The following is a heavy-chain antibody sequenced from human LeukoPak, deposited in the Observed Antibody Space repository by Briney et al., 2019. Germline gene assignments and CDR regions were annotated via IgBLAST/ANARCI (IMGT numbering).Heavy chain of an antibody. J-gene: IGHJ4*02. V-gene: IGHV3-74*01. CDR1: GFTFSSYW. CDR2: IASDGSST. Sequence: GGSLRLSCAASGFTFSSYWMNWVRQAPGKGLVWVSRIASDGSSTTYADSVKGRFSISRDNAKNTLYLQMNSLRVEDTAVYYCARGPNSNWSGLDFWGQGTLLTVSS. CDR3: ARGPNSNWSGLDF. D-gene: IGHD6-6*01.